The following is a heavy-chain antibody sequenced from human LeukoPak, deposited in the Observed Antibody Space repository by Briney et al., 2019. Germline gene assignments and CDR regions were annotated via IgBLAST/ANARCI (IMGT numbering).Heavy chain of an antibody. CDR2: IKQDGSEK. V-gene: IGHV3-7*03. CDR1: GFTFSSYW. J-gene: IGHJ3*02. Sequence: PGGSLRLSCAASGFTFSSYWMSWVRQAPGKGLEWVANIKQDGSEKYYVDSVKGRFTISRDNAKNSLYLQMNSLRAEDTALYYCAREVGGCSGGSCYSAFDIWGQGTMVTVSS. CDR3: AREVGGCSGGSCYSAFDI. D-gene: IGHD2-15*01.